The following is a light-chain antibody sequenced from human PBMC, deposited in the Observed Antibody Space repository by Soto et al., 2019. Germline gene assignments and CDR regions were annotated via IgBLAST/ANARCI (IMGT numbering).Light chain of an antibody. J-gene: IGKJ5*01. V-gene: IGKV3-20*01. CDR3: QPYGNSPNA. CDR1: QSVSSSY. CDR2: GVY. Sequence: EIVLTQSPGTLSLSPGERSTRSCMASQSVSSSYLVWYQQKLGQAPRLLIYGVYSRAAGVPDGFSGSGTGTGFTLTISRLEPEDFAVYYCQPYGNSPNAFGQGTRLEIK.